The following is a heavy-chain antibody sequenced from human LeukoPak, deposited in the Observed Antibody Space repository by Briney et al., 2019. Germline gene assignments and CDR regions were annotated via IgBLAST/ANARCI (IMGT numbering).Heavy chain of an antibody. CDR2: IYHSGST. J-gene: IGHJ2*01. CDR3: ARAAKYCSGSNCYWYFDL. CDR1: GGSISSSNW. Sequence: SGTLSLTCAVSGGSISSSNWWSWVRQPPGKGLEWIGEIYHSGSTNYNPSLKSRVTISVDKSKNQFSLKLSSVTAADTAVYYCARAAKYCSGSNCYWYFDLWGRGTLVTVSS. D-gene: IGHD2-15*01. V-gene: IGHV4-4*02.